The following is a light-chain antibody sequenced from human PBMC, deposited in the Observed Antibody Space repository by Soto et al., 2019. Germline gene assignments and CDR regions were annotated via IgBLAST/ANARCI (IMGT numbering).Light chain of an antibody. Sequence: IVMTQSPATLSASPGERATLSCRASQSVRSNLAWYQQKPGQAPRLLIYGASTRATGIPARFSGSGSGTEFTLTISSLQSEDFAVYYCQQYNSYPWTFGQGTKVDIK. J-gene: IGKJ1*01. CDR3: QQYNSYPWT. V-gene: IGKV3-15*01. CDR1: QSVRSN. CDR2: GAS.